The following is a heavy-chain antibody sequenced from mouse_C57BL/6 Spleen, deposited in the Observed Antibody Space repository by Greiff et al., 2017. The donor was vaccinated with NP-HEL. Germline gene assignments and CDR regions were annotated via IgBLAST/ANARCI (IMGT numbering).Heavy chain of an antibody. V-gene: IGHV1-53*01. Sequence: VQLQQPGTELVKPGASVKLSCKASGYTFTSYWMHWVKQRPGQGLEWIGNINPSNGGTNYNEKFKSKATLTVDKSSSTAYMQLSSLTSEDSAVYYCAREENYYGSSYENAMDYWGQGTSVTVSS. D-gene: IGHD1-1*01. CDR1: GYTFTSYW. CDR2: INPSNGGT. CDR3: AREENYYGSSYENAMDY. J-gene: IGHJ4*01.